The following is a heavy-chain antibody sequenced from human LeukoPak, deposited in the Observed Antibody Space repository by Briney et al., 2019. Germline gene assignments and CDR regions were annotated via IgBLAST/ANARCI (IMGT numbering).Heavy chain of an antibody. V-gene: IGHV4-34*01. Sequence: MPSETLSLTCTVSGGSISSHYWSWIRQPPGKGLEWIGEINHSGSTNYNSSLKSRVTISVDTSKNQFSLKLSSVTAADTAVYYCARGLLSYYYGSGSYFPVYYFDYWGQGTLVTVSS. CDR3: ARGLLSYYYGSGSYFPVYYFDY. CDR2: INHSGST. CDR1: GGSISSHY. J-gene: IGHJ4*02. D-gene: IGHD3-10*01.